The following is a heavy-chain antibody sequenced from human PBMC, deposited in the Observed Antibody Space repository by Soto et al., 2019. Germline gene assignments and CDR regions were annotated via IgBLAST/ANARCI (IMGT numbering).Heavy chain of an antibody. Sequence: PSETLSLTCTVSGGSISSGDYYWSWIRQPPGKGLEWIGYIYYSGSTYYNPSLKSRVTISVDTSKNQFSLKLSSVTAADTAVYYCARELRSSDYVWGSYRYTGGYFDYWGQGTLVTVS. CDR2: IYYSGST. J-gene: IGHJ4*02. V-gene: IGHV4-30-4*01. CDR1: GGSISSGDYY. D-gene: IGHD3-16*02. CDR3: ARELRSSDYVWGSYRYTGGYFDY.